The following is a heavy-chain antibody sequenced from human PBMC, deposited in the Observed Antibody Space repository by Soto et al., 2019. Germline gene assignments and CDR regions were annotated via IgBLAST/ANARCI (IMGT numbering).Heavy chain of an antibody. J-gene: IGHJ6*02. CDR2: IYYSGST. V-gene: IGHV4-39*01. Sequence: PSETLSLTCTVSGGSISSSSYYWGWIRQPPGKGLEWIGSIYYSGSTYYNPSLKSRVTISVDTSKNQFSLKLSSVTAADTAVYYCATPTEYSSSGPNSYYYYGMDVWGQGTTVTVPS. CDR3: ATPTEYSSSGPNSYYYYGMDV. D-gene: IGHD6-6*01. CDR1: GGSISSSSYY.